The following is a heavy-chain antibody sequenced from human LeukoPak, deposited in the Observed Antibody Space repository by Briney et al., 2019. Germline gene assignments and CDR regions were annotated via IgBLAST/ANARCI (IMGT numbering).Heavy chain of an antibody. V-gene: IGHV5-51*01. CDR1: GYIFTNYW. CDR2: IYPGDSDA. D-gene: IGHD6-19*01. CDR3: AGQTSGWYGGDY. Sequence: GGSLQISGEGAGYIFTNYWSGGGRQVAGKGVEWMGIIYPGDSDARYSPSFQGQVTISADKSINTAYLQWSSLKDSDTAMYYCAGQTSGWYGGDYWGQGTLVTVSS. J-gene: IGHJ4*02.